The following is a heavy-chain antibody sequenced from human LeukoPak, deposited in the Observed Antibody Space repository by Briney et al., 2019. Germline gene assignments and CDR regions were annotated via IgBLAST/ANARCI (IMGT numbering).Heavy chain of an antibody. D-gene: IGHD2-2*01. CDR2: IRSKAYGGTT. J-gene: IGHJ4*02. V-gene: IGHV3-49*04. CDR1: GFTFGDYA. Sequence: GGSLRLSCTASGFTFGDYAMSWVRQAPGKGLEWVAFIRSKAYGGTTEYAASVKGRFTISRDDSRSIAYLQMNSLKTEDTAVYYCTRDLCSSTSCYAPFDYWGQGTLVTVSS. CDR3: TRDLCSSTSCYAPFDY.